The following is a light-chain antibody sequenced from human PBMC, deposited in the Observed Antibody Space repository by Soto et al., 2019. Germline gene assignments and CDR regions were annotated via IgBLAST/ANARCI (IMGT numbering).Light chain of an antibody. Sequence: DIQMTQSPSSLSASVGDRVTITCQASQDISNYLNWYQQKPGKAPKLLIYDASNLETGVPSRFSGSGSGTDFTFTISSLQPEDIATYYCQQYDYLPPMYTFGPGTKLKIK. CDR1: QDISNY. V-gene: IGKV1-33*01. CDR2: DAS. J-gene: IGKJ2*01. CDR3: QQYDYLPPMYT.